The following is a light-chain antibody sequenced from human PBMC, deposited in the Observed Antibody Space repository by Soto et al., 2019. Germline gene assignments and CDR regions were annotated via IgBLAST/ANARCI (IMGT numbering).Light chain of an antibody. V-gene: IGLV1-51*01. Sequence: QSVLTQPPSVSAAPGQKVTISCSGSSSNIGNNYVSWYQQLPGTAPKLLIYDDNKRPSGIPDRFSGSKSGTSATLGITGLQTGDEADYYCGTWDSSLSAGMFGGGPKLTVL. CDR3: GTWDSSLSAGM. CDR1: SSNIGNNY. J-gene: IGLJ3*02. CDR2: DDN.